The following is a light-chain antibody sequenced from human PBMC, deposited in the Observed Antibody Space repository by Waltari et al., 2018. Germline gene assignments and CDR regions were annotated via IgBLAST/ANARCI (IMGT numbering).Light chain of an antibody. CDR1: QDISRW. V-gene: IGKV1-12*01. Sequence: DLQMTQSPSSVSASAGDRVIITCRASQDISRWLAWYQQTPGKAPKFLIYDASTLQSGVPSRFSGTGSGTEFTLTISSLQPEDFATYYCQHGNTFPLTFGGGTKVEIK. CDR3: QHGNTFPLT. J-gene: IGKJ4*01. CDR2: DAS.